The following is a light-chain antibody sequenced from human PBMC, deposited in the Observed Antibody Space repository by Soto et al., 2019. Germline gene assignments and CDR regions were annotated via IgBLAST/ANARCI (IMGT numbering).Light chain of an antibody. V-gene: IGKV3-20*01. CDR1: QSVSSSY. CDR3: QHYNSYSEA. CDR2: GAS. J-gene: IGKJ1*01. Sequence: EIVFTQSPGTLSLSPGERATLSCRASQSVSSSYLAWYQQKPGQAPRLLIYGASTRATGIPARFSGSGSGTEFTLTISSLQPDDFATYYCQHYNSYSEAFGQGTKVDIK.